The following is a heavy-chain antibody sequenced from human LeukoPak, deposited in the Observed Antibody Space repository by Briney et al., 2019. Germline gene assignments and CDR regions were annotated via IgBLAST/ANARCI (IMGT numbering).Heavy chain of an antibody. J-gene: IGHJ4*02. CDR3: ARIPPRSSSWYYFDY. CDR1: GYTFSNYG. V-gene: IGHV3-33*01. CDR2: IWYDGDNK. D-gene: IGHD6-13*01. Sequence: GMSLRLSCAASGYTFSNYGMHWVRQAPGKGLEWVAVIWYDGDNKNYADSVKGRFSISRDNSKNTLYLQMNSLRAEDTALYYCARIPPRSSSWYYFDYWGQGTLVTVSS.